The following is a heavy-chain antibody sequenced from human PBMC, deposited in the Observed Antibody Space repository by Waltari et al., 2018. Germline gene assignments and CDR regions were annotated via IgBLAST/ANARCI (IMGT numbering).Heavy chain of an antibody. Sequence: EVQLVQSGAEVKQPGESLTISCKGYGYSFANYWIGWVRQMPGKGLEWMGIIYPGDLDTKYIPAFLCPFTVSADKSINTAYLHWISLKASDTAIYYCARQEFCTRGTCSLDYWGQGTLVTVSS. D-gene: IGHD2-15*01. CDR2: IYPGDLDT. J-gene: IGHJ4*02. V-gene: IGHV5-51*01. CDR3: ARQEFCTRGTCSLDY. CDR1: GYSFANYW.